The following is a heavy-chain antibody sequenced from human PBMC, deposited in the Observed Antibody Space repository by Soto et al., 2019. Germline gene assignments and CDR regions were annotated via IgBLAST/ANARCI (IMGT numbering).Heavy chain of an antibody. V-gene: IGHV3-21*01. CDR2: ISSSSSYI. Sequence: PGGSLRLSCAASGFTFSSYSMNWVRQAPGKGLEWVSSISSSSSYIYYADSVKGRFTISRDNAKNSLYLQMNSLRAGDTAVYYCARAPPIGSYYGSGSYGSFDYWGQGTLVTVSS. CDR1: GFTFSSYS. J-gene: IGHJ4*02. CDR3: ARAPPIGSYYGSGSYGSFDY. D-gene: IGHD3-10*01.